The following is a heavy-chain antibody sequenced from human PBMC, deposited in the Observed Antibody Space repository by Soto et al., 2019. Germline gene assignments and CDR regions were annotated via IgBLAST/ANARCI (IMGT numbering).Heavy chain of an antibody. D-gene: IGHD6-25*01. CDR3: AYGSSSAWIDY. Sequence: PSETLSLTCSVSGDSMRGYHFYWGWIRQAPGKGLEWIGSAYFSGGNTYYSPSLKSRVSISVDTSKNEFSLRLTSLTAADTAVYFCAYGSSSAWIDYWGRGTLVTVSS. CDR1: GDSMRGYHFY. CDR2: AYFSGGNT. V-gene: IGHV4-39*01. J-gene: IGHJ4*02.